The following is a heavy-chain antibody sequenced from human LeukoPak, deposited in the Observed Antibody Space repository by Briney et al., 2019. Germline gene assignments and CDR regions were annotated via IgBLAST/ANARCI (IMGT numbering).Heavy chain of an antibody. CDR1: GVSISSGGYS. J-gene: IGHJ3*02. CDR2: IYHSGST. V-gene: IGHV4-30-2*01. CDR3: ASGNPGYDRASFDI. Sequence: SETLSLTCAVSGVSISSGGYSWSWVRQPPGEGLEWAGYIYHSGSTYYNPALQSRVTISLDRYKNQFSLKLSYMTAADTAVYYCASGNPGYDRASFDIWGQGTMVTVSS. D-gene: IGHD5-12*01.